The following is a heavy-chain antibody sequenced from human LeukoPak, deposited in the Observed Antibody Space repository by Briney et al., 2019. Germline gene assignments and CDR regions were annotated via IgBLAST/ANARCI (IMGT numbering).Heavy chain of an antibody. Sequence: SGPTLVNPTQALTLTCTFSGFSLSTSGMCVSWIRQPPGKALEWLARIDWDDDKYNSTSLKTRLTISKDTSKNQVVLTMTNMDPVDTATYYCARILLSKSGYYGMDVWGQGTTVTVSS. CDR1: GFSLSTSGMC. CDR3: ARILLSKSGYYGMDV. J-gene: IGHJ6*02. V-gene: IGHV2-70*11. D-gene: IGHD3-10*01. CDR2: IDWDDDK.